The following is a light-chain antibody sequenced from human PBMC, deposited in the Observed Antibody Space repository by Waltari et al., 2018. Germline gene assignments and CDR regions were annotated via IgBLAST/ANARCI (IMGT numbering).Light chain of an antibody. V-gene: IGLV1-44*01. CDR2: RSD. CDR1: ASNIGNNV. CDR3: AAWDDSLNGRWV. Sequence: QSVLTQPPSASGTPGQGVTISCSGGASNIGNNVVNWYQQVPGKAPKLLIYRSDRRPAGVPYRFSCSKSGTSASLAISGLQSEDEADYYCAAWDDSLNGRWVFGGGTKVTVL. J-gene: IGLJ3*02.